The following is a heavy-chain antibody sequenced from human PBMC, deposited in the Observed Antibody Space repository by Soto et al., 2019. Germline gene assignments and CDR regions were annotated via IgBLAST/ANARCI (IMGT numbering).Heavy chain of an antibody. J-gene: IGHJ3*02. Sequence: SETLSLTCTVSGGSISSYYWSWIRQPPGKGLEWIGYIYYSGSTNYNPSLKSRVTISVDTSKNQFSLKLSSVTAADTAVYYCARDPKSGDSGYDLGAFDIWGQGTMVTVSS. CDR3: ARDPKSGDSGYDLGAFDI. D-gene: IGHD5-12*01. CDR2: IYYSGST. CDR1: GGSISSYY. V-gene: IGHV4-59*01.